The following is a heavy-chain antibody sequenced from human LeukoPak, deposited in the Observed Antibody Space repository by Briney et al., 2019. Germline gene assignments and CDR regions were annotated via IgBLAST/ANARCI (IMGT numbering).Heavy chain of an antibody. CDR3: ARVDGYSSSWYAAESYYYYYMDV. CDR1: GYTFTSYG. D-gene: IGHD6-13*01. V-gene: IGHV1-18*01. J-gene: IGHJ6*03. CDR2: ISAYNGNT. Sequence: GASVKVSCKASGYTFTSYGISWVRQAPGQGLEWMGWISAYNGNTNYAQKLQGRVTMTTDTSTSTAYTELRSLRSDDTAVYYCARVDGYSSSWYAAESYYYYYMDVWGKGTTVTISS.